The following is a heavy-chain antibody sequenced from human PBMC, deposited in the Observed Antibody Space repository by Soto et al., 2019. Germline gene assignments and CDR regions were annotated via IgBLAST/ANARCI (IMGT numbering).Heavy chain of an antibody. J-gene: IGHJ5*02. CDR1: GGSISSSSYY. CDR2: IYYSGST. CDR3: ARQRIQLWFIVWFDP. D-gene: IGHD5-18*01. V-gene: IGHV4-39*01. Sequence: PSETPSLTCTVSGGSISSSSYYWGWIRQPPGKGLEWIGSIYYSGSTYYNPSLKSRVTISVDTSKNQFSLKLSSVTAADTAVYYCARQRIQLWFIVWFDPWGQGTLVTVSS.